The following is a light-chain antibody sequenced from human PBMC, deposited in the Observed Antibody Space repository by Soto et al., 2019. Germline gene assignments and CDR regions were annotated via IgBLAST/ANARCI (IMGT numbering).Light chain of an antibody. CDR2: EVS. Sequence: QSALTQPPSVSGSPGQSVTISCTGTSSDVGSYNRVSWYQQPPGTAPKLMIYEVSNRPSGVPDRFSGSKSGNTASLTISGLQAEDEADYYCSSYTSSSPVVFGGGTKLTVL. CDR3: SSYTSSSPVV. V-gene: IGLV2-18*02. CDR1: SSDVGSYNR. J-gene: IGLJ2*01.